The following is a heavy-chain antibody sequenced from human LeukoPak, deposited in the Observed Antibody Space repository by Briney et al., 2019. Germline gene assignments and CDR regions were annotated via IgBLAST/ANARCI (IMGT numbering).Heavy chain of an antibody. Sequence: SETLSLTCTVSGGSISSGGYSWSWIRQHPGKGLEWIGYIYYSGSTYYNPSLKSRVTISVDTSKNQFSLKLSSVTAADTAVYYCARVGITMIVVPWGQGTLVTVSS. CDR1: GGSISSGGYS. CDR3: ARVGITMIVVP. D-gene: IGHD3-22*01. J-gene: IGHJ5*02. V-gene: IGHV4-31*03. CDR2: IYYSGST.